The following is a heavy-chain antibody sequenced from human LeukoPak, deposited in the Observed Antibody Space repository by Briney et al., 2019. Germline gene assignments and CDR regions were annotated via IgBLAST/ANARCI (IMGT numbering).Heavy chain of an antibody. CDR3: ARVNRPTYYYDSSGYSWYFDV. CDR2: IIPIFGTA. V-gene: IGHV1-69*05. D-gene: IGHD3-22*01. J-gene: IGHJ2*01. Sequence: SVKVSCKASGGTFSSYAISWVRQAPGQGLEWMGRIIPIFGTANYAQKFQGRATITTNESTSTVYMELRGLRFEDTAVYYCARVNRPTYYYDSSGYSWYFDVWGRGTLVTVSS. CDR1: GGTFSSYA.